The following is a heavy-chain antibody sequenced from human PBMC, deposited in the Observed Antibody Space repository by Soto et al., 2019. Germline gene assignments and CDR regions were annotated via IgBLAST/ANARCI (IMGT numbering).Heavy chain of an antibody. V-gene: IGHV4-39*01. CDR2: IYYSGST. Sequence: SETLSLTCTVSGGSISSSSYYWGWIRQPPGKGLEWIGSIYYSGSTYYNPSLKSRVTISVDTSKNQFSLKLSSVTAADTAVYYCARHGRWTGVNWFDPWGQGTLVTVSS. D-gene: IGHD2-15*01. CDR3: ARHGRWTGVNWFDP. CDR1: GGSISSSSYY. J-gene: IGHJ5*02.